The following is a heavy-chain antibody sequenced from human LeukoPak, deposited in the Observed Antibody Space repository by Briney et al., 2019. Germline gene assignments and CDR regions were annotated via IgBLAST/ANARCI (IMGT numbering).Heavy chain of an antibody. V-gene: IGHV1-2*02. J-gene: IGHJ4*02. CDR1: GYTFTGYY. CDR3: ARAPAPIVVVPAATGQIDY. CDR2: INPNSGGT. D-gene: IGHD2-2*01. Sequence: ASVKVSCKASGYTFTGYYMHWVRQAPGQGLEWMGWINPNSGGTNYAQKFQGRVTMTRDTSISTAYMERSRLRSDDTAVYYCARAPAPIVVVPAATGQIDYWGQGTLVTVSS.